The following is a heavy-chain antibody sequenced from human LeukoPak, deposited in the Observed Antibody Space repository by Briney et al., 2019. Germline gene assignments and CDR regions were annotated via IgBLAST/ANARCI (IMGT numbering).Heavy chain of an antibody. Sequence: GGSLRLSCAASGFTFSSYWMHWVRQVPGKGLVCVSRINRDGSSTTYADSVKGRFTISRDNAKNTLYLQMNSLRAEDTAVYYCARDRAFSYDSSGYFPIDYWGQGTLVTVSS. CDR2: INRDGSST. D-gene: IGHD3-22*01. CDR3: ARDRAFSYDSSGYFPIDY. J-gene: IGHJ4*02. V-gene: IGHV3-74*01. CDR1: GFTFSSYW.